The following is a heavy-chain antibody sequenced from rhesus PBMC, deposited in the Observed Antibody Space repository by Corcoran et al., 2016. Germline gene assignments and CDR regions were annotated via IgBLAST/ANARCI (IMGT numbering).Heavy chain of an antibody. J-gene: IGHJ4*01. D-gene: IGHD4-23*01. CDR3: ARIPANTVVDY. CDR2: ISGRSGST. CDR1: GASFSGYS. V-gene: IGHV4-165*01. Sequence: QVQLQESGPGLVKPSETLSLTCAVSGASFSGYSWGWIRQPPGKGLEWIGYISGRSGSTDDNPSLRSRVTISTDTSKNQVSLKLSSVTAADTAVYYCARIPANTVVDYWGQGVLVTVSS.